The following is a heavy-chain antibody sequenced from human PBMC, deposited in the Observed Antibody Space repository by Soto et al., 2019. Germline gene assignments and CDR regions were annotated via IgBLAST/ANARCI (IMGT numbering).Heavy chain of an antibody. J-gene: IGHJ2*01. D-gene: IGHD3-10*01. CDR3: ARDPRRTRGWHFDL. V-gene: IGHV4-31*03. Sequence: QVQLQESGPGLVRPSQTLSLTCTVSGGSISTSDYYWSWIRQHPVRGLEWIGYVYFSGDTFYNPSLESRVVISVETSENRFSLKLTSVTAADTAAYYCARDPRRTRGWHFDLWGRGTLVTVSS. CDR2: VYFSGDT. CDR1: GGSISTSDYY.